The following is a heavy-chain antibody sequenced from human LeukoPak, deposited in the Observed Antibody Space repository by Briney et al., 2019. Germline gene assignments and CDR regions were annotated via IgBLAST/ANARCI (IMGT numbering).Heavy chain of an antibody. CDR3: ARVPPTTEPNWFDP. Sequence: GASVKVSCKTSGYTFTGYYMHWVRQAPGQGLEWMGWINPNSGGTNYAQKFQGRVTMTRDTSISTAYMELSRLRSDDTAVYYCARVPPTTEPNWFDPWGQGTLVTVSS. CDR1: GYTFTGYY. D-gene: IGHD4-17*01. V-gene: IGHV1-2*02. J-gene: IGHJ5*02. CDR2: INPNSGGT.